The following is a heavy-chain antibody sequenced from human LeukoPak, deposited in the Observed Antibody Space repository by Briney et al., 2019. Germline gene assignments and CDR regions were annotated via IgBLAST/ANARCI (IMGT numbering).Heavy chain of an antibody. CDR3: AKDKYSPVRSMSEAAYYFDF. J-gene: IGHJ4*02. D-gene: IGHD6-13*01. CDR2: IGTAGDT. V-gene: IGHV3-13*01. Sequence: GGSLRLSCAASGFTFSSYDMHWVRQATGKGLEWVSGIGTAGDTYYPGSVKGRFTISRENAKNSLYLQMNSLRAGDTAVYHCAKDKYSPVRSMSEAAYYFDFWGPGTLVTVSS. CDR1: GFTFSSYD.